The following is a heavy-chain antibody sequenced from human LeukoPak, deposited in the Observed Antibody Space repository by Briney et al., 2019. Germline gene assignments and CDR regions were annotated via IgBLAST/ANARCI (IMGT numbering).Heavy chain of an antibody. J-gene: IGHJ4*02. Sequence: GGSLRLSCAAPGVTLSGHAMSWGRQAPGEGLERGSGIRGSGANTYYADSVKGRFTISRDNSKNTLYLQMNSLRAEDTAVYYCAKGNLRGPPPNIDYWGQGTLVTVSS. V-gene: IGHV3-23*01. CDR1: GVTLSGHA. CDR2: IRGSGANT. D-gene: IGHD5/OR15-5a*01. CDR3: AKGNLRGPPPNIDY.